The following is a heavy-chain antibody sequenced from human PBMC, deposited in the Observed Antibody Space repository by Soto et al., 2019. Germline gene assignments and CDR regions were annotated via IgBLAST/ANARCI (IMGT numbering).Heavy chain of an antibody. V-gene: IGHV3-30*18. D-gene: IGHD6-13*01. Sequence: QVRLVESGGGVVQPGRSLRLSCAASGFTFKIYAMHWVRQAPGKGLEWVAVVANDGRDKHHTESVKGRLAISRDNSKNTLYLQMDSLRTEDTAVYYCAKDLAVGAAGYHFDHWGRGTLVTVSS. CDR2: VANDGRDK. J-gene: IGHJ4*02. CDR3: AKDLAVGAAGYHFDH. CDR1: GFTFKIYA.